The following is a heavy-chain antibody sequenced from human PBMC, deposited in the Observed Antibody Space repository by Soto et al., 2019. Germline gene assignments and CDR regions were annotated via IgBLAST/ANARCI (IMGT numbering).Heavy chain of an antibody. CDR1: GYTFTSYG. Sequence: ASVKVSCKASGYTFTSYGISWVRQAPGQGLEWMGWISAYNGNTNYAQKLQGRVTMTTDTSTSTAYMELRSLRSDDTAAYYCARRYYDFWSGYYYYGMDVWGQGTTVTVSS. CDR3: ARRYYDFWSGYYYYGMDV. V-gene: IGHV1-18*01. J-gene: IGHJ6*02. CDR2: ISAYNGNT. D-gene: IGHD3-3*01.